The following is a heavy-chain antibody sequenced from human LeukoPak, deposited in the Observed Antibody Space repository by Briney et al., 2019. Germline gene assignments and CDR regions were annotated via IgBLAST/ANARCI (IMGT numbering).Heavy chain of an antibody. CDR3: ARDGELYCSSTSCYSVDY. Sequence: EGSLRLSCAASGFNFGEFWMAWVRQTPGKGLEWVADIKEDGSEKFYVDSVKGRFTISRDNSKNTLYLQMNSLRAEDTAVYYCARDGELYCSSTSCYSVDYWGQGTLVTASS. CDR2: IKEDGSEK. J-gene: IGHJ4*02. D-gene: IGHD2-2*01. V-gene: IGHV3-7*01. CDR1: GFNFGEFW.